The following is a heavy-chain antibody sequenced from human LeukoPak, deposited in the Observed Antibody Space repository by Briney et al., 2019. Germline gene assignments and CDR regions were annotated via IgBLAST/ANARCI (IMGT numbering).Heavy chain of an antibody. V-gene: IGHV3-43*02. D-gene: IGHD2-15*01. CDR2: ISGDGGST. Sequence: GGSLRFSCAASGFTFDDYAMHWVRQAPGKGLEWVSLISGDGGSTYYADSVKGRFTISRDDSKNSLYLQMNSLRTEDTALYYCAKDSGYCSGGSCYPNDFDYWGQGTLVTVSS. CDR3: AKDSGYCSGGSCYPNDFDY. CDR1: GFTFDDYA. J-gene: IGHJ4*02.